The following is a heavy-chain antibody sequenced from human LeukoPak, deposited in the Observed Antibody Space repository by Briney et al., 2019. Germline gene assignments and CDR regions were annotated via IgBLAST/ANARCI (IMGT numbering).Heavy chain of an antibody. CDR1: GFTFSSYG. J-gene: IGHJ4*02. CDR3: AQGYFYDKIGYPPVDY. Sequence: PGRSLRLSCAASGFTFSSYGMHWVRQAPGKGLEWVALISYDGTNKYYADSVKGRFTISRDNSKTTLYLQMDSLRVEDTAVYYCAQGYFYDKIGYPPVDYWGQGTLVTVSS. CDR2: ISYDGTNK. V-gene: IGHV3-30*03. D-gene: IGHD3-22*01.